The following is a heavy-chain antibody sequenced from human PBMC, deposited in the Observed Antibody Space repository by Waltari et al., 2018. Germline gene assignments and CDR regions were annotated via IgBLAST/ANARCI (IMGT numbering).Heavy chain of an antibody. CDR3: TSRGDGYNWDFDY. CDR1: GFTFGDSA. J-gene: IGHJ4*02. Sequence: EVQLVESGGGLVQPGRSLRLSCTASGFTFGDSAMSWVRQAPGKGLEWVGFIRSKAYGGTTEYAASVKGRFTISRDDSKSIAYLQMNSLKTEDTAVYYCTSRGDGYNWDFDYWGQGTLVTVSS. CDR2: IRSKAYGGTT. V-gene: IGHV3-49*04. D-gene: IGHD5-12*01.